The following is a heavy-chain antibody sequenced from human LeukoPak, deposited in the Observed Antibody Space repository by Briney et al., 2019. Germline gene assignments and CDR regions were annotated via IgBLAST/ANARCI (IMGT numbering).Heavy chain of an antibody. V-gene: IGHV3-7*01. CDR1: GFTFSSYW. J-gene: IGHJ5*02. CDR3: ARSSYGFLDP. CDR2: IKQDEGEK. Sequence: PGGSLRLSRAVAGFTFSSYWMSWVRQAPGKGLEWVANIKQDEGEKYYVDSVKGRFTISGDNAKNSLYLQMDSLRVEDTAIYYCARSSYGFLDPWGQGTLVTVSS. D-gene: IGHD5-18*01.